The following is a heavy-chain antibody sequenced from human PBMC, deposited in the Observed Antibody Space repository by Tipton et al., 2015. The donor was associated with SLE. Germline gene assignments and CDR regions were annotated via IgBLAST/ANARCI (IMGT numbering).Heavy chain of an antibody. V-gene: IGHV3-9*01. CDR1: GFFFDDYT. J-gene: IGHJ3*02. D-gene: IGHD3-10*01. CDR2: VSWNNDSI. CDR3: AKDIYGSGPRNAFDI. Sequence: SLRLSCAASGFFFDDYTMHWVRQAPGKGLEWVSGVSWNNDSIGYADSVKGRFTISRDNAKNSLYLQMNSLRPEDTAMYYCAKDIYGSGPRNAFDIWGQGTMGTVSS.